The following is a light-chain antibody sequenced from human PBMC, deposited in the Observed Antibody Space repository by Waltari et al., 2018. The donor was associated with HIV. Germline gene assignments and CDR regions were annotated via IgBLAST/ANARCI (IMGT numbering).Light chain of an antibody. CDR2: DCC. CDR3: CSYAASSTQV. V-gene: IGLV2-23*01. J-gene: IGLJ1*01. CDR1: HSDFGGFHS. Sequence: QSALTQPPSVSWSPGQSLPISCTGTHSDFGGFHSVSSYQQHPGTAAQLMIYDCCTRPSGVSIRCSGSKSGNTASLTISGLQAEDEADYYCCSYAASSTQVFGRGTKFTVL.